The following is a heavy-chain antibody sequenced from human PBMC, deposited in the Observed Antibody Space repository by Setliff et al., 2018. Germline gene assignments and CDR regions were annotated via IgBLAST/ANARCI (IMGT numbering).Heavy chain of an antibody. CDR2: ISSSSSTI. CDR3: ARDRGSGSYFLRYFDY. Sequence: GASLKISCAASGFTFSSYGMNWVRQAPGKGLEWVSYISSSSSTIYYADSVKGRFTISRDNAKNSLYLQMNSLRAEGTAVYYCARDRGSGSYFLRYFDYWGQGTLVTVSS. J-gene: IGHJ4*02. CDR1: GFTFSSYG. D-gene: IGHD1-26*01. V-gene: IGHV3-48*01.